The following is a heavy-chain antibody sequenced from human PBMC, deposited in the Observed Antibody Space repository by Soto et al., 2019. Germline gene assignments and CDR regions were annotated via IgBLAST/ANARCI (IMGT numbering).Heavy chain of an antibody. CDR1: GFTFSSYW. D-gene: IGHD3-3*01. CDR2: IKQDGSEK. V-gene: IGHV3-7*01. CDR3: ARYLYSYYVFGGGPLPYYYSGMDV. Sequence: GGSLRLSCAASGFTFSSYWMSWFRQAPGKGLEWVANIKQDGSEKYYVDSVKGRFTISRDNAKNSLYLQMNSLRAEDTAVYYCARYLYSYYVFGGGPLPYYYSGMDVWGKGPRVTVPS. J-gene: IGHJ6*04.